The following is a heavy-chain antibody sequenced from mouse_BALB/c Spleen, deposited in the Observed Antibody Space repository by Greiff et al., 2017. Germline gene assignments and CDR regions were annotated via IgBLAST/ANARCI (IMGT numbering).Heavy chain of an antibody. J-gene: IGHJ2*01. D-gene: IGHD2-13*01. CDR3: ARGDYDY. CDR1: GYTFTSYW. Sequence: QVQLQQPGAELVKPGASVKLSCKASGYTFTSYWMHWVKQRPGQGLEWIGEINPSNGRTNYNEKFKSKATLTVDKSSSPAYMQLSSLTSEDSAVYYGARGDYDYWGQGTTLTVSS. V-gene: IGHV1S81*02. CDR2: INPSNGRT.